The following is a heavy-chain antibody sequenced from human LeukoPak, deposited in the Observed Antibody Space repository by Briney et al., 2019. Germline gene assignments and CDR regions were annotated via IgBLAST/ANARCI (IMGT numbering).Heavy chain of an antibody. CDR3: ARDFSSIENWYFDL. D-gene: IGHD2/OR15-2a*01. J-gene: IGHJ2*01. Sequence: SETLSLTCTVSGGSISSYYWGWIRQPAGKGLEWIGRIYTSGSTNYNPSLKSRVTMSVDTSKNQFSLKLSSVTAADTAVYYCARDFSSIENWYFDLWGRGTLVTVSS. CDR1: GGSISSYY. V-gene: IGHV4-4*07. CDR2: IYTSGST.